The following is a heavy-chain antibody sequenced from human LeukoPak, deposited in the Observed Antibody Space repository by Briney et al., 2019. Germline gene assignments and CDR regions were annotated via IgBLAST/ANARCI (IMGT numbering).Heavy chain of an antibody. CDR2: IKTDGSQK. CDR3: ARDVSYCPGDY. CDR1: GFTFSNYW. D-gene: IGHD2-21*02. Sequence: GGSPRLSCVASGFTFSNYWMTWVRQAPGKGLEWVANIKTDGSQKSYVDSVKGRFTISRDNAKNSLYLQMNSLRAEDTAVYYCARDVSYCPGDYWGQGTLVTVSS. V-gene: IGHV3-7*01. J-gene: IGHJ4*02.